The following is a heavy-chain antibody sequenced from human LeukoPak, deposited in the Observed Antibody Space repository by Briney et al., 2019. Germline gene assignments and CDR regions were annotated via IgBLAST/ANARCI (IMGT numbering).Heavy chain of an antibody. CDR2: ISTYRGHT. CDR3: ARMGGWEQSDYEGNPDC. Sequence: ASVKVSCKTSGHTFTNHGITWVRQSPGQGLEWMGWISTYRGHTNYAQNLQGRVTMTTDTSTGTAYMELERLTSDDTAVYYCARMGGWEQSDYEGNPDCWGQGTLVTVSS. J-gene: IGHJ4*02. V-gene: IGHV1-18*01. CDR1: GHTFTNHG. D-gene: IGHD4-17*01.